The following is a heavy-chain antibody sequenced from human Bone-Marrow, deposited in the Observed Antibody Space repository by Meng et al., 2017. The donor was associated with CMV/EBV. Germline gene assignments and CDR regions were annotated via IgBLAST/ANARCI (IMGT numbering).Heavy chain of an antibody. Sequence: SVKVSCKASGGTFSSYGISWVRQAPGQGLEWMGGIIPILGIADYAQKFQGRVTITADKSTSTAYMELSSLRSEDTAVYYCASDAPDRPYYYDSSGYDYWGQGTLVTVPS. CDR1: GGTFSSYG. D-gene: IGHD3-22*01. J-gene: IGHJ4*02. CDR2: IIPILGIA. V-gene: IGHV1-69*10. CDR3: ASDAPDRPYYYDSSGYDY.